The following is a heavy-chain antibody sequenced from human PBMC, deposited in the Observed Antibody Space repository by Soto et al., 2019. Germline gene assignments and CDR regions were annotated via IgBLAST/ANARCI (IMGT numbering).Heavy chain of an antibody. Sequence: GGSLRLSCAASGFTFSSYAMSWVRQAPGKGLEWVSAISGSGGSTYYADSVKGRFTISRDNSKNTLYLQMNSLRAEDTAVYYCAKDHVYCSSTSCYPNLPNWFDPWGQGTLVTVSS. D-gene: IGHD2-2*01. V-gene: IGHV3-23*01. J-gene: IGHJ5*02. CDR2: ISGSGGST. CDR3: AKDHVYCSSTSCYPNLPNWFDP. CDR1: GFTFSSYA.